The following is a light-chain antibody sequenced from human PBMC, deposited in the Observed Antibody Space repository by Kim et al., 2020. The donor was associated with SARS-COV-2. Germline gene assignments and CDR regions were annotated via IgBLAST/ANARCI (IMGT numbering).Light chain of an antibody. CDR3: QSRDSVGNVV. V-gene: IGLV3-19*01. CDR1: SLRSYY. J-gene: IGLJ2*01. Sequence: SSELTQDPAVSVALGQTVRITCQGDSLRSYYATWYQQKPRQAPLLVIFGRNNRPSGIPDRFSGSTSGNTASLTTSGAQAEDEADFYCQSRDSVGNVVFGGGTKVTVL. CDR2: GRN.